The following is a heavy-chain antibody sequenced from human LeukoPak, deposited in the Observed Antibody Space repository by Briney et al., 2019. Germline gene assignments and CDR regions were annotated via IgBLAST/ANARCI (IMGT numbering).Heavy chain of an antibody. J-gene: IGHJ4*02. CDR3: ARGSVAEREMGAPEPDFDY. CDR2: INTNTGNP. V-gene: IGHV7-4-1*02. D-gene: IGHD1-26*01. CDR1: GYTFTSYA. Sequence: ASVKVSCKASGYTFTSYAMNWVRQAPGQGLEWMGWINTNTGNPTYAQGFTGRFVFSLDTSVSTAYLQISSLKAEDTAVYYCARGSVAEREMGAPEPDFDYWGQGTLVTVSS.